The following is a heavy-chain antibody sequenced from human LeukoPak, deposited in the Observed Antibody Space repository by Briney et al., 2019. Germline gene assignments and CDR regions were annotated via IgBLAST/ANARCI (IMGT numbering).Heavy chain of an antibody. J-gene: IGHJ4*02. Sequence: GGSLRLSCVDSGFTFSSHWMSWVRQAPGKGLEWVANINQGEGEKYYVDSVKGRFTISRDNAKKSLFLQMNSLRAEDTAVYYCARGRFIAGTTAYYFDYWGQGTLVTVSS. V-gene: IGHV3-7*03. CDR1: GFTFSSHW. CDR2: INQGEGEK. D-gene: IGHD1-26*01. CDR3: ARGRFIAGTTAYYFDY.